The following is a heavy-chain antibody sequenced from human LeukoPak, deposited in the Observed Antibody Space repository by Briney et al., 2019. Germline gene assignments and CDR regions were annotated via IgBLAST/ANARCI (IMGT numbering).Heavy chain of an antibody. CDR3: AKAKGWLQIFDY. Sequence: PGGSLRLSCAASGFTCRGSGMYWVCQAPGKVLEWVACIRYHGSDKFYADSVKGRFTISRDNSKNTRYLQMPSLRAEGTAGYYCAKAKGWLQIFDYWGQGPL. V-gene: IGHV3-30*02. CDR1: GFTCRGSG. D-gene: IGHD6-19*01. J-gene: IGHJ4*02. CDR2: IRYHGSDK.